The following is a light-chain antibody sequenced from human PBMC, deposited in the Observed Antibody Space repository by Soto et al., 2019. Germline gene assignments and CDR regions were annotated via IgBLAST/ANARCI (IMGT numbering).Light chain of an antibody. V-gene: IGKV1-39*01. CDR2: AAS. CDR3: QQSFTIPLT. Sequence: DIQMTQSPSSLSASVGDRVTITCRASQSISSYLNWYHQKPGKAPKLLIYAASSLQSGVPSTYSGSGSGTDFTLTISSLQPEDFATYYCQQSFTIPLTFGGGTKV. CDR1: QSISSY. J-gene: IGKJ4*01.